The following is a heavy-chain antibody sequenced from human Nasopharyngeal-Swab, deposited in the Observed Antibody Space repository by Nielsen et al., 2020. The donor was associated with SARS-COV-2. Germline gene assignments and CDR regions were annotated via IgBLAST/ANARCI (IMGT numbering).Heavy chain of an antibody. D-gene: IGHD5-24*01. Sequence: KVSCKGSGYSFTSYWIGWVRQMPGQGLEWMGIIYPGDSDTRYSPSFQGQVTISADKSISTAYLQWSSLKASDTAMYYCARQALGRDGYINPDYWGQGTLVTVSS. V-gene: IGHV5-51*01. J-gene: IGHJ4*02. CDR3: ARQALGRDGYINPDY. CDR2: IYPGDSDT. CDR1: GYSFTSYW.